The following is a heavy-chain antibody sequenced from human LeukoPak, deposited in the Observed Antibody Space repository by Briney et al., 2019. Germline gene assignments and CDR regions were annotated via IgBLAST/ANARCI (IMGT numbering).Heavy chain of an antibody. D-gene: IGHD3-3*01. CDR1: GYTFTSYD. V-gene: IGHV1-8*01. CDR3: ARGGRITIFGVVTKYDY. J-gene: IGHJ4*02. Sequence: ASVTVSCKASGYTFTSYDINWARQAPGQGLEWMGWMNPNSGNTGYAQKFQGRVTMTRNTSISTAYMELSSLRSEDTAVYYCARGGRITIFGVVTKYDYWGQGTLVTVSS. CDR2: MNPNSGNT.